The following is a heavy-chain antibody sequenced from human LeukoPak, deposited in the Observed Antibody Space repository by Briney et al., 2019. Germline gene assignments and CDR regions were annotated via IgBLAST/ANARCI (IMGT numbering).Heavy chain of an antibody. V-gene: IGHV3-66*01. D-gene: IGHD3-22*01. CDR3: ARYYYDSSGYPQYYYGMDV. Sequence: GGSLRLSCAASGFTVSSNCMSWVRQAPGKGLEWVSVIYSGGSTYYADSVKGRFTISRDNSKNTLYLQMNSLRAEDTAVYYCARYYYDSSGYPQYYYGMDVWGQGTTVTVSS. CDR2: IYSGGST. CDR1: GFTVSSNC. J-gene: IGHJ6*02.